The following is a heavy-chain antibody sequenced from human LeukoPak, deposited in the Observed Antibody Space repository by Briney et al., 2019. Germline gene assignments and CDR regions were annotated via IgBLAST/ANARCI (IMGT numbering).Heavy chain of an antibody. D-gene: IGHD4-17*01. CDR2: FDPEDGET. V-gene: IGHV1-24*01. Sequence: APVKVSCKASGYTFTSYYMHWVRQAPGKGLEWMGGFDPEDGETIYAQKFQGRVTMTEDTSTDTAYMELSSLRSEDTAVYYCATDPWIPIPTVTSDYWGQGTLVTVSS. CDR1: GYTFTSYY. J-gene: IGHJ4*02. CDR3: ATDPWIPIPTVTSDY.